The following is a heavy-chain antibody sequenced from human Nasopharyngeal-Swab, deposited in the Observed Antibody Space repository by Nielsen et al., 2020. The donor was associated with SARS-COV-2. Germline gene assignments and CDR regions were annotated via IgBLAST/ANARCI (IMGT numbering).Heavy chain of an antibody. J-gene: IGHJ6*02. V-gene: IGHV4-59*08. D-gene: IGHD6-19*01. Sequence: GSLRLSCTVSGGSISSYYWSWIRQPPGKGLEWIGYIYYSGSTNYNPSLKSRVTISVDTSKNQFSLKLSPVTAADTAVYYCARHEVTYSSGSFALDVWGQGTTVTVSS. CDR3: ARHEVTYSSGSFALDV. CDR2: IYYSGST. CDR1: GGSISSYY.